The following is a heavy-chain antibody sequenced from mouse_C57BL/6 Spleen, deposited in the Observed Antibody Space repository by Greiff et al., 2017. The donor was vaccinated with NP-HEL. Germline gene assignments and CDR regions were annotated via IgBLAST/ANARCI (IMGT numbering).Heavy chain of an antibody. V-gene: IGHV5-17*01. CDR1: GFTFSDYG. CDR2: ISSGSSTI. CDR3: ARHSLYYFDY. Sequence: LVESGGGLVKPGGSLKLSCAASGFTFSDYGMHWVRQAPEKGLEWVAYISSGSSTIYYADTVKGRFTISRDNAKNTLFLQMTSLRSEDTAMYYCARHSLYYFDYWGQGTTLTVSS. J-gene: IGHJ2*01.